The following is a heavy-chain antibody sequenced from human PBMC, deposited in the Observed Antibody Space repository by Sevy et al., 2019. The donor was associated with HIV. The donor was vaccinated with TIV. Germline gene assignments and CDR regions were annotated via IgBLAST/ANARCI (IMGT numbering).Heavy chain of an antibody. CDR1: GFMFNSYS. CDR2: INSGGGAI. CDR3: VRTVSGTFRYDDY. V-gene: IGHV3-48*01. D-gene: IGHD3-16*02. Sequence: GGSLRLSCAASGFMFNSYSMNWVRQAPGTGLEWVSYINSGGGAISYASSVKGRFTISRDNAKNSVYLEMNNLRAEDTAVYYCVRTVSGTFRYDDYWGQGTLVTVSS. J-gene: IGHJ4*02.